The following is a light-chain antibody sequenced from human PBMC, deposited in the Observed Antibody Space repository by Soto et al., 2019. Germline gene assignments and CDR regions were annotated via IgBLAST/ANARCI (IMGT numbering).Light chain of an antibody. V-gene: IGLV2-14*01. CDR1: SSDIGSYNY. CDR2: GVT. Sequence: QSVLTQPASVSGSPGQSITISCTGTSSDIGSYNYVSWYQQHPGKAPKLIIYGVTNRPSGVSNRFSGSKSGNTASLSISGLQAEDEADYYCNSYSGTSYVFGTGTNVTV. CDR3: NSYSGTSYV. J-gene: IGLJ1*01.